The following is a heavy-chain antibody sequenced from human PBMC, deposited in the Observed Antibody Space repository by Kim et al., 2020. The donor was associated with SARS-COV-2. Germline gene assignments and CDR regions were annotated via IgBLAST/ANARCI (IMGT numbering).Heavy chain of an antibody. CDR2: ISSSSSYI. CDR3: ARAECDIVATSDCYYYYGMDV. J-gene: IGHJ6*02. D-gene: IGHD5-12*01. Sequence: GGSLRLSCAASGFTFSSYSMNWVRQAPGKGLEWVSSISSSSSYIYYADSVKGRFTISRDNAKNSLYLQMNSLRAEDTAVYYCARAECDIVATSDCYYYYGMDVWGQGTTVTVSS. V-gene: IGHV3-21*01. CDR1: GFTFSSYS.